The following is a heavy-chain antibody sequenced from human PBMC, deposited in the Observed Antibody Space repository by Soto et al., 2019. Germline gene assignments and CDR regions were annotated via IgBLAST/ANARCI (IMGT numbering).Heavy chain of an antibody. V-gene: IGHV1-18*01. D-gene: IGHD4-17*01. Sequence: ASVKVSCKASGYTFTSYGISWVRQAPGQGLEWMGWISAYNGNTNYAQKLQGRVTMTTDTSTSTAYMELRSLRSDDTAVYYCAINPDYVSWFDPWGQGTLVTVSS. J-gene: IGHJ5*02. CDR1: GYTFTSYG. CDR2: ISAYNGNT. CDR3: AINPDYVSWFDP.